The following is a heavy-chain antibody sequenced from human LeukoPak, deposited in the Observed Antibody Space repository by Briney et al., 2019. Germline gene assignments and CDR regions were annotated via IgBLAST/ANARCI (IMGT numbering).Heavy chain of an antibody. Sequence: GGSLRLSCAASGFTFSSHGMHWVRQAPGKGLEWVAFIRFDGSNKDYAGSVKGRFTISRDNSKNTLYLQMNSLRAEDTAVYYCARRAGAYSHPYDYWGQGTLVTVSS. V-gene: IGHV3-30*02. CDR2: IRFDGSNK. D-gene: IGHD4/OR15-4a*01. CDR1: GFTFSSHG. CDR3: ARRAGAYSHPYDY. J-gene: IGHJ4*02.